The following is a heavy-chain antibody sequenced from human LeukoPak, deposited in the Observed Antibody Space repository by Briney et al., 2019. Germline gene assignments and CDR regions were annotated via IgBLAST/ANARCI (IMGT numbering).Heavy chain of an antibody. Sequence: SETLSLTCAVYGGSFSGYYWSWIRQPPGKGLEWIGEINHSGSTNYNPSLKNRVTISVDTSKNQFSLKLSSVTAADTAVYYCARRGYYYYYMDVWGKGTTVTVSS. CDR1: GGSFSGYY. J-gene: IGHJ6*03. CDR3: ARRGYYYYYMDV. V-gene: IGHV4-34*01. CDR2: INHSGST.